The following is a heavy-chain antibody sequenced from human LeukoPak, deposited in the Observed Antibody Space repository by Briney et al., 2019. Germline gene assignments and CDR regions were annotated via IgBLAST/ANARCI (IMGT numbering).Heavy chain of an antibody. J-gene: IGHJ6*03. V-gene: IGHV4-59*02. CDR1: GGSVSDYY. D-gene: IGHD3-3*01. CDR2: IYYSGST. CDR3: ARGPLTDFWSGYYTDYYYYYMDV. Sequence: SETLSLTCTISGGSVSDYYWSWIRQPPGKGLEWIGYIYYSGSTNYNPSLKSRVTISVDTSKNQFSLKLSSVTAADTAVYYCARGPLTDFWSGYYTDYYYYYMDVWGKGTTVTVSS.